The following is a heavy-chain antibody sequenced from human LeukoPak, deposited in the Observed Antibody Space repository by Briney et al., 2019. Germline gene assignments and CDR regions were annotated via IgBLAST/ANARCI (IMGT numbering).Heavy chain of an antibody. Sequence: GGSLRLSCAASGFTFNNYQMNWVRQAPGKWLECISYISSSGRTIYYADSLKGRFTVSRDNAKNSLYLRMNNLRAEDTAVYYCARGEYYFDYWGQGTLVTVSS. CDR1: GFTFNNYQ. J-gene: IGHJ4*02. CDR2: ISSSGRTI. V-gene: IGHV3-48*03. CDR3: ARGEYYFDY.